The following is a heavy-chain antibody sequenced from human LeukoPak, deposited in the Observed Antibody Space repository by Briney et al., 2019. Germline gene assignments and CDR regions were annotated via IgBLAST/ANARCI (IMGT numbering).Heavy chain of an antibody. CDR3: ARMRRIAARTFDY. CDR2: INHSGST. D-gene: IGHD6-6*01. Sequence: PSETLSLTCAVYGGSYSGYYWSWIRQPPGKGLEWIGEINHSGSTNYNPSHKSRVTISVDTSKNQFSLKLSSVTAADTAVYYCARMRRIAARTFDYWGQGTLVTVSS. CDR1: GGSYSGYY. V-gene: IGHV4-34*01. J-gene: IGHJ4*02.